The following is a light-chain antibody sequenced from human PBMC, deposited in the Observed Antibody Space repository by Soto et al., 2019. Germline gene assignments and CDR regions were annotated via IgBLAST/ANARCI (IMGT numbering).Light chain of an antibody. J-gene: IGLJ1*01. V-gene: IGLV2-14*01. CDR1: SSDVGGYHY. CDR2: DVS. Sequence: QSALTQPASVSGSPGQSITISCTGTSSDVGGYHYVSWYQQYPGKAPKVMIYDVSNRPSGVSNRFSGSKSGTTASLTISGLQAEDEADYYCISYTSSSTYVFGTGTKLTVL. CDR3: ISYTSSSTYV.